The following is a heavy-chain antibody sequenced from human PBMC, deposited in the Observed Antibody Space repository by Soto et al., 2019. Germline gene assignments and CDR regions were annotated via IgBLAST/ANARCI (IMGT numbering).Heavy chain of an antibody. CDR1: GGSISSGGYY. CDR3: ARGARYYYYGMDV. V-gene: IGHV4-31*02. CDR2: IYYSGST. J-gene: IGHJ6*02. Sequence: PSETLSLTXTVSGGSISSGGYYWSWIRQHPGKGLEWIGYIYYSGSTYYNPSLKSRVTISVDTSKNQFSLKLSSVTAADTAVYYCARGARYYYYGMDVWGQGTTVTVSS.